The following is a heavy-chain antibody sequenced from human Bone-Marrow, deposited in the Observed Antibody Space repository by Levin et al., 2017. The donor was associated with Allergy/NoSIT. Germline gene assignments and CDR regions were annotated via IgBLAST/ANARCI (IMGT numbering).Heavy chain of an antibody. J-gene: IGHJ4*02. V-gene: IGHV3-72*01. CDR1: GFTLSDHY. Sequence: GGSLRLSCAASGFTLSDHYMEWIRQAPGKGLEWVGRTRNKANGYILDYAASVKGRFTISRDDSKNSVFLQMNSLKTGDAAVYYCGVYYGSGKGYWGQGTLVTVSS. D-gene: IGHD3-10*01. CDR2: TRNKANGYIL. CDR3: GVYYGSGKGY.